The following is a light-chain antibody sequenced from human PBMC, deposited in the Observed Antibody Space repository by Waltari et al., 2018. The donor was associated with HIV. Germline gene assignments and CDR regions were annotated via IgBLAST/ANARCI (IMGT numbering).Light chain of an antibody. CDR3: QQYNNWPPLT. V-gene: IGKV3-15*01. Sequence: EIVMTQSPATLSMSPGERATLSCRASQSVSSNLAWYQQKPGQAPRLLIYGASTRATGIPARFSGSGSGTELTLTISSLQSEDFAVYYCQQYNNWPPLTFGGGTKVEIE. J-gene: IGKJ4*01. CDR1: QSVSSN. CDR2: GAS.